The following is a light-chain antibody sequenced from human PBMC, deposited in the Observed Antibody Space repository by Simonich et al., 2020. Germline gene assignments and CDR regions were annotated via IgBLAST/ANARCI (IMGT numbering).Light chain of an antibody. J-gene: IGKJ3*01. V-gene: IGKV3-11*01. CDR1: QSVSSY. Sequence: EIVLTQSPATLSLSPGERATLPCRASQSVSSYLACYQQKPGQAPRLLIYDASNRATVIPARFSGSGSGTDFTLTISSLEPEDFAVYYCQQRSNWPPIFTFGPGTKVDIK. CDR2: DAS. CDR3: QQRSNWPPIFT.